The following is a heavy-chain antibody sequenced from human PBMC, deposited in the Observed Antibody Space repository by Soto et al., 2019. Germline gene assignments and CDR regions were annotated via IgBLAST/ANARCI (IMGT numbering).Heavy chain of an antibody. J-gene: IGHJ3*02. Sequence: QVQLVQSGAEVKKPGASVKVSCKASGYTFTGYYMHWVRQAPGQGLEWMGWINPNSGGTNYAQKFQGRVTMTRDTSISTAYMELSRLRSDDTAVYYCARTRTIFGVVIIPVSGAFDIWGQGTMVTVSS. D-gene: IGHD3-3*01. CDR1: GYTFTGYY. V-gene: IGHV1-2*02. CDR3: ARTRTIFGVVIIPVSGAFDI. CDR2: INPNSGGT.